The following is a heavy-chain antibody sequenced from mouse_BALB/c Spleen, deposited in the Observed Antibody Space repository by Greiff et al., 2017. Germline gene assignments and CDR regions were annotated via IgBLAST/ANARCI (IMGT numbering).Heavy chain of an antibody. CDR3: ARHPQTARATSMDY. J-gene: IGHJ4*01. CDR2: ISSGGSYT. D-gene: IGHD3-2*01. Sequence: EVQRVESGGDLVKPGGSLKLSCAASGFTFSSYGMSWVRQTPDKRLEWVATISSGGSYTYYPDSVKGRFTISRDNAKNTLYLQMSSLKSEDTAMYYGARHPQTARATSMDYWGQGTSVTVSS. CDR1: GFTFSSYG. V-gene: IGHV5-6*01.